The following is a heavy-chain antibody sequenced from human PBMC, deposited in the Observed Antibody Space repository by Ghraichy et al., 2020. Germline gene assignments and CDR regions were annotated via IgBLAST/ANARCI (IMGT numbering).Heavy chain of an antibody. CDR2: ISGSGGST. J-gene: IGHJ5*02. Sequence: GESLNISCAASGFTFSSYAMSWVRQAPGKGLEWVSAISGSGGSTYYADSVKGRFTISRDNSKNTLYLQMNSLRAEDTAVYYCAKKPPSYGQKNWFDPWGQGTLVTVSS. CDR3: AKKPPSYGQKNWFDP. V-gene: IGHV3-23*01. CDR1: GFTFSSYA. D-gene: IGHD5-18*01.